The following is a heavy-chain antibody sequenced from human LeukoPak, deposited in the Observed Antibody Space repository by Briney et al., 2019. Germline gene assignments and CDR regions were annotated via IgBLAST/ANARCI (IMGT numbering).Heavy chain of an antibody. Sequence: GGSLRLSCAASGFTFSSYTMNWVRQAPGKGLEWVSSISSSSSYIYYADSVKGRFTIPRDNAKNSLYLQMNSLRAEDTAVYYCARDSRNIGQNFDYWGQGTLVTVSS. J-gene: IGHJ4*02. CDR3: ARDSRNIGQNFDY. V-gene: IGHV3-21*01. CDR2: ISSSSSYI. D-gene: IGHD2/OR15-2a*01. CDR1: GFTFSSYT.